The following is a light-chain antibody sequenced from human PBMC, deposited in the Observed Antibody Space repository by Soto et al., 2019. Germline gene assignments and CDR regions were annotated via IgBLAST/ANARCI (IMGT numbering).Light chain of an antibody. CDR3: QQYKNWPHT. CDR2: GAS. J-gene: IGKJ1*01. V-gene: IGKV3-15*01. Sequence: ETVMTQSPDTLSLSPGERATLSCRASQSVSDYLAWYQQRPGQGPRLLIYGASTRASGIPARFSGSGSGTDFTLTISSLQSEDFAVYYCQQYKNWPHTFGRGTKVDIK. CDR1: QSVSDY.